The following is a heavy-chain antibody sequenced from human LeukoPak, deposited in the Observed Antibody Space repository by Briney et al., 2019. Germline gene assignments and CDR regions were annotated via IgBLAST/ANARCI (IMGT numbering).Heavy chain of an antibody. CDR2: ISYDGSNK. J-gene: IGHJ4*01. Sequence: GGSLRLSCAASGFTFSSYGMPWVRQAPGKGLEWVAVISYDGSNKYYADSVKGRFTISRDNSKNTLYLQMNSLRAEDTAVYYCARSTIAVVDYFDYWXXXTLVTVSS. CDR1: GFTFSSYG. CDR3: ARSTIAVVDYFDY. D-gene: IGHD6-19*01. V-gene: IGHV3-30*03.